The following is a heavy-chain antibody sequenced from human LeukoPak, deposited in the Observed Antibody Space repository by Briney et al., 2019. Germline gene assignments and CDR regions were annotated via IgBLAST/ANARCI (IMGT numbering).Heavy chain of an antibody. J-gene: IGHJ3*01. CDR1: GFTFRTYG. V-gene: IGHV3-30*02. Sequence: PGGSLRLSCAASGFTFRTYGMHWVRQAPGKGLEWVTFIRYDGSDKFYADSVKGRFTISRDNSKNTLLLQMNSLRVADTAVYYCAKRADYYDSSRALYDAFDLWGQGTMVTVSS. CDR2: IRYDGSDK. CDR3: AKRADYYDSSRALYDAFDL. D-gene: IGHD3-16*01.